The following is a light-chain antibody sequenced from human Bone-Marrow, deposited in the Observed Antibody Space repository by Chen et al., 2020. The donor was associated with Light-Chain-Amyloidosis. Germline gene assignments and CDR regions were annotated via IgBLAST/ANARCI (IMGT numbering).Light chain of an antibody. Sequence: QSALTQPASVSGSPGQSNTISCTGTSSDVGGYNHVSWYQQHPGKAPKLMIYDVSNRPSGVSNRFSGSKSGNTASLTISGLQAEDEADYYCSSYTSSRTLVFGGGTKLTVL. J-gene: IGLJ2*01. V-gene: IGLV2-14*03. CDR2: DVS. CDR1: SSDVGGYNH. CDR3: SSYTSSRTLV.